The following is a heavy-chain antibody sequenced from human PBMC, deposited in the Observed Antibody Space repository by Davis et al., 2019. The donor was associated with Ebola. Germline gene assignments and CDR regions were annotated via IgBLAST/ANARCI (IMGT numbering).Heavy chain of an antibody. D-gene: IGHD3-3*01. J-gene: IGHJ6*02. V-gene: IGHV3-73*01. Sequence: PGGSLRLSCAASGFTFSGSAMHWVRQASGKGLEWVGRIRSKANSYATAYAASVKGRFTISRDDSKNTAYLQMNSLKTEDTAVYYCARDTYYDFWSGYRPYYYYYGMDVWGQGTTVTVSS. CDR3: ARDTYYDFWSGYRPYYYYYGMDV. CDR1: GFTFSGSA. CDR2: IRSKANSYAT.